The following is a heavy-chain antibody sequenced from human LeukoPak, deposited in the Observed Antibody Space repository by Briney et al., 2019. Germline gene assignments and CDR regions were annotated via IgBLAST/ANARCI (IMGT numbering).Heavy chain of an antibody. D-gene: IGHD6-13*01. CDR2: IYYSGST. V-gene: IGHV4-59*01. Sequence: KPSETLSLTCTVSGGSISSYYWSWIRQPPGKGLEWIGYIYYSGSTNYNPSLKSRVTISVDTSKNQFSLKLSSVIAADTAVYYCARELSSSSFDYWGQGTLVTVSS. CDR1: GGSISSYY. J-gene: IGHJ4*02. CDR3: ARELSSSSFDY.